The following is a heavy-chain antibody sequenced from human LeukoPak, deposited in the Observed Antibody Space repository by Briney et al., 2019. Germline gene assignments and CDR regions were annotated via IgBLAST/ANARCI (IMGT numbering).Heavy chain of an antibody. CDR2: IRYDGSNK. Sequence: GGSLRLSCAASGFTFSSYGMHWVRQAPGKGLEWVAFIRYDGSNKYYADSVKGRFTISRDNSKNTLYLQMNSLRAGDTAVYYCAKDSGYYYDSSGYYPDYWGQGTLVTVSS. CDR3: AKDSGYYYDSSGYYPDY. J-gene: IGHJ4*02. V-gene: IGHV3-30*02. CDR1: GFTFSSYG. D-gene: IGHD3-22*01.